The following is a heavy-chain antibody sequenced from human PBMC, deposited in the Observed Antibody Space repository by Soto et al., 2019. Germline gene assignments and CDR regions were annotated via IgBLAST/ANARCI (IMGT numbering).Heavy chain of an antibody. CDR1: GGSFTSNNW. J-gene: IGHJ4*02. D-gene: IGHD1-7*01. Sequence: SETLSLTCAVSGGSFTSNNWWTWVRQPPGQGLEWIGEIYRTGNTNHNPSLKSRVTISLDKSENQFSLKVTSLTAADTAVYYCASRDPGTSVDYWGQGTLVTLSS. CDR2: IYRTGNT. V-gene: IGHV4-4*02. CDR3: ASRDPGTSVDY.